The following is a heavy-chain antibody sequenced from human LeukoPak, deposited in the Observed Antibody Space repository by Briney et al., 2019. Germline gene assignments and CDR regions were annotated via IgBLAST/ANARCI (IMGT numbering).Heavy chain of an antibody. V-gene: IGHV3-74*01. J-gene: IGHJ4*02. CDR1: GFTFSSYW. CDR2: IHLDGTIT. Sequence: GGSLRLSCAASGFTFSSYWMHWVRQAPGKGLVWVSRIHLDGTITNYADSVRGRFTISRDNAKNTLYLQMDSLRAEDTAVYYCARGGSPSDYWGQGTLVTVSS. CDR3: ARGGSPSDY. D-gene: IGHD3-16*01.